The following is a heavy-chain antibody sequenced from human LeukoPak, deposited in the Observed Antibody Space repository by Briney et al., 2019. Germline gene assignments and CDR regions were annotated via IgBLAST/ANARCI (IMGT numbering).Heavy chain of an antibody. Sequence: ASVKVSCKASGYTLTSYYMHWVRQAPGQGLEWMGIINPSGGSTSYAQKFQGRVTMTRDTSTSTVYMELSSLRSEDTAVYYCARAVMVVTAISNWFDPWGQGTLVTVSS. CDR1: GYTLTSYY. D-gene: IGHD2-21*02. J-gene: IGHJ5*02. CDR2: INPSGGST. V-gene: IGHV1-46*01. CDR3: ARAVMVVTAISNWFDP.